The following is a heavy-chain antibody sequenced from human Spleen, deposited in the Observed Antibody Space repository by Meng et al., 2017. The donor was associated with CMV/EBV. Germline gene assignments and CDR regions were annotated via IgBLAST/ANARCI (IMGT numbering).Heavy chain of an antibody. CDR1: GYTFTNYY. CDR3: ARASRAAIPAAGAGGY. J-gene: IGHJ4*02. Sequence: ASVKVSCKASGYTFTNYYMHWVRQAPGQGLEWMGIINPSGGTISYEQQFQGRVTMTRDTSTSTVYMELSSLRSEDTAVYYCARASRAAIPAAGAGGYWGQGTLVTVSS. CDR2: INPSGGTI. V-gene: IGHV1-46*01. D-gene: IGHD6-13*01.